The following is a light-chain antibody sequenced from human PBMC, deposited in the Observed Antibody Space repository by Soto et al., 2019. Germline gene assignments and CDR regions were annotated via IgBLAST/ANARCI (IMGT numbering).Light chain of an antibody. V-gene: IGKV1-33*01. Sequence: DVQMTQSPSSLSASVGDRVTITCQAGQDIDKYLNWYQQKVGKAPRLLIYDTSNLETGVPSRFGGSGSGTDFTLTISSLQPEDTATYYCQQYDDLPYTFGQGTKLQIK. CDR3: QQYDDLPYT. CDR1: QDIDKY. J-gene: IGKJ2*01. CDR2: DTS.